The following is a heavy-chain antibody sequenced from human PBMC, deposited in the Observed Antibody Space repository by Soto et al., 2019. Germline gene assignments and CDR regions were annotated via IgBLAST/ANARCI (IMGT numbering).Heavy chain of an antibody. CDR2: ISAYNGNT. J-gene: IGHJ5*02. CDR3: ARVAQHITMVRGRSRWFDP. Sequence: QVQLVQSGAEVKKPGASVKVSCKASGYTFTSYGISWVRQAPGQGLEWMGWISAYNGNTNYAQKLQGRVTMTTDTPSRTAYMELMSLRCDDTAVYYFARVAQHITMVRGRSRWFDPWGQGTLVTVSS. D-gene: IGHD3-10*01. V-gene: IGHV1-18*01. CDR1: GYTFTSYG.